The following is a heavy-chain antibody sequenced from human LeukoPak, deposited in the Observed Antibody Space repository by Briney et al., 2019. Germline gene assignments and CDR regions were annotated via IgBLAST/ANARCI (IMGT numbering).Heavy chain of an antibody. D-gene: IGHD1-14*01. Sequence: ASVKVSCKASGYTFTGYYMHWVRQAPGQGLEWMGWLHPNSGGTNYAQKFQGRVTMTRDTSISTAYMELSRLRSDDTAVYYCARDRTRYYYYSYMDVWGKGTAVTISS. V-gene: IGHV1-2*02. CDR2: LHPNSGGT. CDR3: ARDRTRYYYYSYMDV. J-gene: IGHJ6*03. CDR1: GYTFTGYY.